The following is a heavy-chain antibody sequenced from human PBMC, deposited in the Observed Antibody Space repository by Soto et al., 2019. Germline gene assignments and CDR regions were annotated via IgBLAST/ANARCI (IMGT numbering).Heavy chain of an antibody. J-gene: IGHJ6*02. CDR3: ARDGSSWYEDYYYGMDV. CDR2: IYYSGST. D-gene: IGHD6-13*01. V-gene: IGHV4-59*02. Sequence: XETLSLTFTVSGGSVSSYYWSWIRQPPGKGLEWIGYIYYSGSTNYNPSLKSRVTISVDTSKNQFSLKLSSVTAADTAVYYCARDGSSWYEDYYYGMDVWGQGTTVTV. CDR1: GGSVSSYY.